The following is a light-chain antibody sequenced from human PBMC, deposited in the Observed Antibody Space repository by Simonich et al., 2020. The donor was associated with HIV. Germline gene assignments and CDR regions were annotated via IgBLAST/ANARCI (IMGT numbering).Light chain of an antibody. J-gene: IGLJ2*01. CDR2: EVS. V-gene: IGLV2-8*01. CDR3: SSYAGSNIWV. Sequence: QSALTQPPSAAGSPGQSVTISRTGTSSDVGGYNYVSWYQQHPGKAPKRMIYEVSKRPSGVPDRFSGSKSGNTASLTVSGLQAEDEADYYCSSYAGSNIWVFGGGTKLTVL. CDR1: SSDVGGYNY.